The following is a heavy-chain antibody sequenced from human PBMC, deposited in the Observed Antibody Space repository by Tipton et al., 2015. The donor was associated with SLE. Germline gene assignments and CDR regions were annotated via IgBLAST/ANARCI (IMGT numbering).Heavy chain of an antibody. J-gene: IGHJ4*02. Sequence: TLSLTCAVSGGSISSGGYSWSWIRQPPGKGLEWIGYISYSGSTYSNPSLKSRVTISVDTSKNQFSLKLSSVTAADTAVYYCARAPLGSYYDYWGQGTLVTVSS. V-gene: IGHV4-30-4*07. CDR3: ARAPLGSYYDY. CDR1: GGSISSGGYS. D-gene: IGHD1-26*01. CDR2: ISYSGST.